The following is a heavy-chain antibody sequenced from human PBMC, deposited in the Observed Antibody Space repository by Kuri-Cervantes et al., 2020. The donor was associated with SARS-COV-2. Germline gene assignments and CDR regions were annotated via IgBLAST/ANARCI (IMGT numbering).Heavy chain of an antibody. CDR2: IKQDGSEK. V-gene: IGHV3-7*03. CDR1: GFTFSSYW. CDR3: ARDGDFWSGYSEGDCSGGSCYPGD. Sequence: GESLKISCAASGFTFSSYWMSWVRQAPGKGLEWVANIKQDGSEKYYVDSVKGRFTISRDNAKNSLYLQMNSLRAEDTAVYYCARDGDFWSGYSEGDCSGGSCYPGDWGQGTLVTVSS. D-gene: IGHD2-15*01. J-gene: IGHJ4*02.